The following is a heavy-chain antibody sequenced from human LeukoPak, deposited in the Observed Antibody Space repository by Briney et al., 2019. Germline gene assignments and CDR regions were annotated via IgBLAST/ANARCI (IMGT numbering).Heavy chain of an antibody. CDR3: AKGSLLDY. V-gene: IGHV3-30*02. Sequence: GGSLRLSCAASGFTSSRYDLHWVRQAPDKGLEWVAFIRYDGSNKYYADSVKGRFTISRDNSKNTLYLQMNSLRAEDTAVYYCAKGSLLDYWGQGTLVTVSS. J-gene: IGHJ4*01. CDR1: GFTSSRYD. CDR2: IRYDGSNK. D-gene: IGHD2-15*01.